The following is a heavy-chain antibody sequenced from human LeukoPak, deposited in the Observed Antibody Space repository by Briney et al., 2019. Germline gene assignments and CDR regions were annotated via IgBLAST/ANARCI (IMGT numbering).Heavy chain of an antibody. Sequence: GGSLRLSCAASGFTFSSYAMTWVRQAPGKGLEWISAVSYDITRTFYADSVKGPFAISRDNSRNTLFLQMSSLRADDTAVYYCARPGCGGNCYYRMDVWGKGTTVTVSS. V-gene: IGHV3-23*01. CDR3: ARPGCGGNCYYRMDV. J-gene: IGHJ6*04. CDR1: GFTFSSYA. CDR2: VSYDITRT. D-gene: IGHD2-21*01.